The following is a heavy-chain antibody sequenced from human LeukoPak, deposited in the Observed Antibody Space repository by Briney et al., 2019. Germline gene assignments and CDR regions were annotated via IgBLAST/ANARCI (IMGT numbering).Heavy chain of an antibody. CDR2: INPSGGST. D-gene: IGHD4-23*01. CDR3: ARDDYGGNSFVDY. V-gene: IGHV1-46*01. CDR1: GYTFATYY. J-gene: IGHJ4*02. Sequence: ASVKVSCKASGYTFATYYMHWVRQAPGQGLEWMGIINPSGGSTSYAQKFQGRVTMTRDMSTSTVYMELSSLRSEDTAVYYCARDDYGGNSFVDYWGQGTLVTVSS.